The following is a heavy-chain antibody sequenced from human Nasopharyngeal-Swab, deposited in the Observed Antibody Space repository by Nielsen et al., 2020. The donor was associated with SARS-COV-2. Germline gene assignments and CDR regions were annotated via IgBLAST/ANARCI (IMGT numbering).Heavy chain of an antibody. V-gene: IGHV3-23*01. CDR1: GFTFRDHA. CDR2: ITASGGKT. D-gene: IGHD1-26*01. J-gene: IGHJ4*02. CDR3: AKGSYYPSYYFDY. Sequence: GESLKISCEASGFTFRDHAMTWVRQAPGKGLEWVSGITASGGKTYYADSVKGRFTLSRDSSKSTLYLQMSSLRAEDTAVYYCAKGSYYPSYYFDYWGQGALVSVSS.